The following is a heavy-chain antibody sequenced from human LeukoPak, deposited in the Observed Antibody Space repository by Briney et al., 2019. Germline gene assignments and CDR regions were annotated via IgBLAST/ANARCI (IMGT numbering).Heavy chain of an antibody. V-gene: IGHV3-23*01. D-gene: IGHD2-15*01. CDR1: GFAFNNYA. CDR3: AKGVGYWGYAFDI. Sequence: GGSLRLSCAASGFAFNNYAMSWVRQAPGKGLEWVSAITGSGGTSYHADSVKGRFTISRDNSKNTLYLQMNSLRAEDTAVYYCAKGVGYWGYAFDIWGQGTIVTVSS. CDR2: ITGSGGTS. J-gene: IGHJ3*02.